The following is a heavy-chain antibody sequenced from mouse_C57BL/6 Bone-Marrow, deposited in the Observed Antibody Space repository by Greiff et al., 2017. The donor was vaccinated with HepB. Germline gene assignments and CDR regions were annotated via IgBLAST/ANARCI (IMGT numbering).Heavy chain of an antibody. CDR1: GFTFTDYY. V-gene: IGHV7-3*01. CDR2: IRNKANGYTT. J-gene: IGHJ4*01. Sequence: EVQVVESGGGLVQPGGSLSLSCAASGFTFTDYYMSWVRQPPGKALEWLGFIRNKANGYTTEYSASVKGRFTISRDNSQSILYLQMNALRAEDSATYYCARYPPTTVVPMDYWGQGTSVTVSS. CDR3: ARYPPTTVVPMDY. D-gene: IGHD1-1*01.